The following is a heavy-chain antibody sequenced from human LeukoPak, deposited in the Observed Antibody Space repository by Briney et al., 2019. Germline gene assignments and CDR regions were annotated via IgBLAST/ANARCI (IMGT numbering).Heavy chain of an antibody. CDR3: AKDGSGNGYPNYYFDY. Sequence: GGSLRLSCAASGFTFSTYAMSWVRQAPGKGLEWVSTISGSGGGTYYADSVKGRFTISRDNSENTLYLQMNSLRAEDAAVYYCAKDGSGNGYPNYYFDYWGQGTLVTVSS. J-gene: IGHJ4*02. CDR1: GFTFSTYA. CDR2: ISGSGGGT. V-gene: IGHV3-23*01. D-gene: IGHD5-24*01.